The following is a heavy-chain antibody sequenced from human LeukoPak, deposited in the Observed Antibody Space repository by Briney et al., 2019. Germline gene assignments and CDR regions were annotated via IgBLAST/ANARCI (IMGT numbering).Heavy chain of an antibody. J-gene: IGHJ6*02. Sequence: SETLSLTCTVSDGSASRGSYYWSWIRQSPGKGLEWIGHIFYTGSTNHSPSLKSRVTISIDTSKNQFSLKLSSVTAADTAVYYCARDTNGVDVWGQGTTVTVSS. CDR1: DGSASRGSYY. D-gene: IGHD1-1*01. V-gene: IGHV4-61*01. CDR2: IFYTGST. CDR3: ARDTNGVDV.